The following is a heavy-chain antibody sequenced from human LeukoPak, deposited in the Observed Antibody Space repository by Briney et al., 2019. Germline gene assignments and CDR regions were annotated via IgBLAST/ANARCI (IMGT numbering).Heavy chain of an antibody. J-gene: IGHJ4*02. D-gene: IGHD6-13*01. Sequence: GGSLRLSCAASGFTFSSYWMSWVRQAPGKGLEWVSAISGSGGSTYYADSVKGRFTISRDNSKNTLYLQMNSLRAEDTAVYYCAKDRHYSSSWKWWVYWGQGTLVTVSS. CDR2: ISGSGGST. V-gene: IGHV3-23*01. CDR1: GFTFSSYW. CDR3: AKDRHYSSSWKWWVY.